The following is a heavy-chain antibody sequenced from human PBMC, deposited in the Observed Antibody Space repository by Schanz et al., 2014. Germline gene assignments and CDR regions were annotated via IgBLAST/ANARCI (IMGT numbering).Heavy chain of an antibody. V-gene: IGHV3-74*01. D-gene: IGHD5-18*01. Sequence: EVQLVESGGELIQPGGSLRFSCEASGFTFSRYWMHWVRQAPGKGLEWVSRLNFDETYTSYADSVKGRFTISRDNAKNTVYLQMTSLRVEDTAVYYCARGGADSAMAHEYWGRGTLVTVSS. J-gene: IGHJ4*02. CDR1: GFTFSRYW. CDR3: ARGGADSAMAHEY. CDR2: LNFDETYT.